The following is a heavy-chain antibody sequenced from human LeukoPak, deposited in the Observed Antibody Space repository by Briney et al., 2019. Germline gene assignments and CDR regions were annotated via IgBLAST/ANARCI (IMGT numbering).Heavy chain of an antibody. CDR2: IYSTGNT. D-gene: IGHD3-3*01. Sequence: SETLSLTCAVSGGSINTYYWSWNRQPPGKGLEWVGYIYSTGNTNYNPSLKGRVTISLDTSKNQFSLNLSSVTAADTAVYYCAKHDTVFGAAHFYMDVWGKGTTVTVSS. CDR1: GGSINTYY. V-gene: IGHV4-4*09. J-gene: IGHJ6*03. CDR3: AKHDTVFGAAHFYMDV.